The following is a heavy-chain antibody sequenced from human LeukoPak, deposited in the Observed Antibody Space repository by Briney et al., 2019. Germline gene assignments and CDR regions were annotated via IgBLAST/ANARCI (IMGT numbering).Heavy chain of an antibody. CDR2: IYYSGST. CDR1: GGSISSSSYY. CDR3: ARDRAYYCDSSGYHGAFHI. V-gene: IGHV4-39*07. Sequence: PSETLSLTCTVSGGSISSSSYYWGWIRQPPGKGLEWIGSIYYSGSTYYNPSLKSRVTISVDTSKNQFSLKLSSVTAADTAVYYCARDRAYYCDSSGYHGAFHIWGQGTMVTVSS. J-gene: IGHJ3*02. D-gene: IGHD3-22*01.